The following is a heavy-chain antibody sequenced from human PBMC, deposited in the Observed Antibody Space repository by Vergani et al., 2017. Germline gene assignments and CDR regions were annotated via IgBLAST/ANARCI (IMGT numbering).Heavy chain of an antibody. V-gene: IGHV4-61*02. CDR2: INHSGST. Sequence: QVQLQESGPGLVKPSQTLSLTCTVSGGSISSGSYYWSWIRQPAGKGLEWIGEINHSGSTNYNPSLKSRVTISVDTSKNQFSLKLSSVTAADTAVYYCAREPKRYCSGGSCSKKVWYFDLWGRGTLVTVSS. D-gene: IGHD2-15*01. CDR1: GGSISSGSYY. CDR3: AREPKRYCSGGSCSKKVWYFDL. J-gene: IGHJ2*01.